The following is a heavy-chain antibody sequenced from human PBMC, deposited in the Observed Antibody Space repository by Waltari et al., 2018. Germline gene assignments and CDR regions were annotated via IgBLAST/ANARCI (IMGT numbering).Heavy chain of an antibody. CDR2: MKPNSGNK. V-gene: IGHV1-8*03. D-gene: IGHD1-26*01. Sequence: QVQLVQSGAEVKKPGASVKVSCKASGYTFTSYDINWLRQATGQGLGWMGWMKPNSGNKGYAQKFQGRVTITRNTARSTAYMELSSLRSEDTAVYYCARASRDKWELPPRYYYYMDVWGKGTTVTISS. J-gene: IGHJ6*03. CDR3: ARASRDKWELPPRYYYYMDV. CDR1: GYTFTSYD.